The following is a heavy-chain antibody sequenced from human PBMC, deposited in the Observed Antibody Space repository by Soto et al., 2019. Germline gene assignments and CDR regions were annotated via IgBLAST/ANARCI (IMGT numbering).Heavy chain of an antibody. V-gene: IGHV4-61*01. Sequence: KPSETLSLTCTVSGGSVSSGSYYWSWIRQPPGKGLEWIGYIYYSGSTNYNPSLKSRVTISVDTSKNQFSLKLSSVTAADTAVYYCVSRKGLGGGSFPFDYWGQGTLVTVSS. J-gene: IGHJ4*02. CDR3: VSRKGLGGGSFPFDY. CDR1: GGSVSSGSYY. D-gene: IGHD2-15*01. CDR2: IYYSGST.